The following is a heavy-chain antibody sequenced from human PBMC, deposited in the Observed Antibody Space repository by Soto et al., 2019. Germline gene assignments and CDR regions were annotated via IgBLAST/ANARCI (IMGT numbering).Heavy chain of an antibody. Sequence: EVQLLESGGGLVQPGGSLRLSCAASGIILSNYAMSWVRQAPGKGLEWVSGINDSGDDTYHADSVKGRFTISRDNSKNTLYLQMTSLRAEDTAIYFCAKEQLERRFGFDYWGRGSLVIVSS. CDR1: GIILSNYA. J-gene: IGHJ4*02. CDR2: INDSGDDT. V-gene: IGHV3-23*01. D-gene: IGHD1-1*01. CDR3: AKEQLERRFGFDY.